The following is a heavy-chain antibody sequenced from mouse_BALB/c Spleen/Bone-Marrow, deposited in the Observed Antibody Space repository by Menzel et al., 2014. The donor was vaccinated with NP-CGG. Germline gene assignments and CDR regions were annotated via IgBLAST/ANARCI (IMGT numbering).Heavy chain of an antibody. Sequence: QVQLQQPGAESVRPGASVKVSCKASGYTFTNYWINWVRQRPGQGLEWIGNIYPSDSYSNYNQKFKDKATLTVDKSSSTAYMQLSSPTSEDSAVYYCTRRDRYDYYGVDYWGQGTSVTVSS. D-gene: IGHD2-14*01. V-gene: IGHV1-69*02. CDR2: IYPSDSYS. J-gene: IGHJ4*01. CDR3: TRRDRYDYYGVDY. CDR1: GYTFTNYW.